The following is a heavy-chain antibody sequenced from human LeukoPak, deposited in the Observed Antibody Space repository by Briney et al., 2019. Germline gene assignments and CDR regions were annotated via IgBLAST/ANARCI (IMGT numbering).Heavy chain of an antibody. CDR1: GFTFSSYS. CDR2: ISSSSSYI. V-gene: IGHV3-21*01. D-gene: IGHD6-13*01. CDR3: ARGGGYSPFDY. J-gene: IGHJ4*02. Sequence: GGSLRLSCAASGFTFSSYSMTWVRQAPGKGLEWVSSISSSSSYIYYADSVKGRFTISRDNAKNSLYLQMNSLRAEDTAVYYCARGGGYSPFDYWGQGTLVTVSS.